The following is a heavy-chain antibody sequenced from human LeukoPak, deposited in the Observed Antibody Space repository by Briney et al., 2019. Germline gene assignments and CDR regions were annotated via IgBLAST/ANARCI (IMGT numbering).Heavy chain of an antibody. CDR2: IYHSGST. J-gene: IGHJ3*02. V-gene: IGHV4-30-2*01. Sequence: SETLSLTCAVSGGSISSGGYSWSWIRQPPGKGLEWIGYIYHSGSTNYNPSLKSRVTISVDTSKNQFSLKLSSVTAADTAVYYCARGPIVGYCSSTSCYADAFDIWGQGTMVTVSS. CDR3: ARGPIVGYCSSTSCYADAFDI. CDR1: GGSISSGGYS. D-gene: IGHD2-2*01.